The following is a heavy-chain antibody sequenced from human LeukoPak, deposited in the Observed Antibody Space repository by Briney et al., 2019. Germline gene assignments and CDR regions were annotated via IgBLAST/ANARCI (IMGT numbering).Heavy chain of an antibody. CDR3: ARDLGYSSSWQYYYYMDV. CDR1: GGSISSSSYY. D-gene: IGHD6-13*01. V-gene: IGHV4-61*02. J-gene: IGHJ6*03. Sequence: SETLSLTCTVSGGSISSSSYYWSWIRQPAGKGLEWIGRIYTTGSTNYNPSLKSRVTMSVDTSKNQFSLKLSSVTAADTAVYYCARDLGYSSSWQYYYYMDVWGKGTTVTVSS. CDR2: IYTTGST.